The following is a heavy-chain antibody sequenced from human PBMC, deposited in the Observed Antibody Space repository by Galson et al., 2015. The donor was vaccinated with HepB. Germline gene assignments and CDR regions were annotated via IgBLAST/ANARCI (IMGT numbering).Heavy chain of an antibody. CDR2: IKQDGSEK. CDR3: ARDMLPTVGYYDYVWGSYRYDY. V-gene: IGHV3-7*01. Sequence: LRLSCAASGFTFSSYWMSWVRQAPGKGLEWVANIKQDGSEKYYVDSVKGRFTISRDNAKNSLYLQMNSLRAEDTAVYYCARDMLPTVGYYDYVWGSYRYDYWGQGTLVTVSS. J-gene: IGHJ4*02. CDR1: GFTFSSYW. D-gene: IGHD3-16*02.